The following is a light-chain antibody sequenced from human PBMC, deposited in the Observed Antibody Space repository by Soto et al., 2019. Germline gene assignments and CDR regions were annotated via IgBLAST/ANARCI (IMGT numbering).Light chain of an antibody. V-gene: IGKV3-15*01. CDR1: QSVSSN. CDR3: QHYNNLPLT. CDR2: GAS. J-gene: IGKJ4*01. Sequence: EIVLTQSPATLSVSPGERATLSCRASQSVSSNLAWYQQKPGQAPRLLIYGASSRAPGIPARFSGSGSGTEITLTISSLQSEDFAVYYCQHYNNLPLTFGGGAKVEIK.